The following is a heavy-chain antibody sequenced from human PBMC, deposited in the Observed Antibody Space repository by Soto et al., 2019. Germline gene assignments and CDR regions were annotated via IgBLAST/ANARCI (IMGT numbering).Heavy chain of an antibody. CDR2: ISGSGGST. V-gene: IGHV3-23*01. CDR1: GFTFSSYA. J-gene: IGHJ4*02. Sequence: GSLRLSCAASGFTFSSYAMIWVRQAPGKGLEWVSAISGSGGSTYYADSVKGRFTISRDNSKNTLYLQMNSLRAEDTAVYYCAKDTYYDFWSGYALDYWGQGTLVTVSS. CDR3: AKDTYYDFWSGYALDY. D-gene: IGHD3-3*01.